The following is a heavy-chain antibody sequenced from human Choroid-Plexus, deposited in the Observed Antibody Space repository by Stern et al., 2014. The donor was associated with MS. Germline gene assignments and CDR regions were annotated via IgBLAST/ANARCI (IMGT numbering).Heavy chain of an antibody. CDR1: GFTLGSCA. CDR3: AKDRQYLTYFFDH. D-gene: IGHD2/OR15-2a*01. Sequence: VQLVESGGGVVQPGRPLRLSCVASGFTLGSCAMHWVRQAPGEGLEWVAGESYDGSNKDYADSVKGRFTISRDNSQNTLYMQMSSLRPDDTAVYYCAKDRQYLTYFFDHWGQGSLVTVSS. V-gene: IGHV3-30*18. J-gene: IGHJ5*02. CDR2: ESYDGSNK.